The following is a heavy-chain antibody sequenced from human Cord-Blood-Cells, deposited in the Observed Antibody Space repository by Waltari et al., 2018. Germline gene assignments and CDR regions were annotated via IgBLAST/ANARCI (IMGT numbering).Heavy chain of an antibody. J-gene: IGHJ2*01. CDR2: NYYSGST. CDR3: ARHWGDIAARPQWYFDL. V-gene: IGHV4-39*01. CDR1: GGSLSRSIYF. D-gene: IGHD6-6*01. Sequence: QLQLLESGPVLVKPSETLSLTCTVSGGSLSRSIYFWGLLRQLPRKGLLWIGSNYYSGSTYYNPSSSHRVTISVDTSKNQFSLKLSAVTAADTAVYYCARHWGDIAARPQWYFDLWGRGTLVSVSS.